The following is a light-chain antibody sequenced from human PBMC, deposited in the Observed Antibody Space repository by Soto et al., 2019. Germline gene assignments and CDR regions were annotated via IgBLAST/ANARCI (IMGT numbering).Light chain of an antibody. CDR2: KAS. CDR3: QHYNSYPPWT. V-gene: IGKV1-5*03. J-gene: IGKJ1*01. CDR1: QSISIW. Sequence: DIQMTQSPSTLSASVGDRVTITCRASQSISIWLAWYQQEPGKAPKLLIYKASSLQSGVPSRFSGSGSGTEFTLTISSLQPDDFASYYCQHYNSYPPWTFGQGTKVEIK.